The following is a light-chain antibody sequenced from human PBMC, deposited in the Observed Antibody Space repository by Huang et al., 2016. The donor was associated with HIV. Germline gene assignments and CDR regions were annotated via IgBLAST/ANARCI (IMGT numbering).Light chain of an antibody. J-gene: IGKJ4*01. CDR3: QQRGNWQLT. V-gene: IGKV3-11*01. CDR1: QGIANY. Sequence: EIVLTQSPATLSLSPGERATLSCRASQGIANYLAWYQQKPGQAPRLLIYDASHRATGIPARFSGSGSGTDFTLTISSLEPEDFAVYYCQQRGNWQLTFGGGTKVEIK. CDR2: DAS.